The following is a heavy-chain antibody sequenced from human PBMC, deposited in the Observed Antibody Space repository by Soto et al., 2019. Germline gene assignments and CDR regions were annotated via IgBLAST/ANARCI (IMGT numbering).Heavy chain of an antibody. CDR3: ARARWLWEDAFDV. Sequence: QAQLVQSGAEEKKPGASVKVSCKASGYTFTTYAMHWVRQAPGQRLEWMGWINAGDGNTKYSQNFQARVTFTRDTSATTAYMELTSLTSEDTAVYYCARARWLWEDAFDVWGQGTMVSVSS. CDR2: INAGDGNT. V-gene: IGHV1-3*05. D-gene: IGHD3-10*01. CDR1: GYTFTTYA. J-gene: IGHJ3*01.